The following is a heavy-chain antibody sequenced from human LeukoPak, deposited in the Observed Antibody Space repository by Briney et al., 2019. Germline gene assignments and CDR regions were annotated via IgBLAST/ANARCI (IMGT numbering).Heavy chain of an antibody. CDR3: ASEVGNSFDY. V-gene: IGHV4-39*07. Sequence: SETLSLTFAVSGASITTNYYWGWIRQPPGKGLEWIGSIYYNGTTYNNPSLKSRVTISQDTSKNESSLRLTSVTAADTAFYYCASEVGNSFDYWGQGILVTVSS. D-gene: IGHD4-23*01. CDR2: IYYNGTT. J-gene: IGHJ4*02. CDR1: GASITTNYY.